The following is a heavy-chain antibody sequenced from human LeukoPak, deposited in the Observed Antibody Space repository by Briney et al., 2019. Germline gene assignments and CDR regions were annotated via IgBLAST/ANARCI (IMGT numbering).Heavy chain of an antibody. CDR1: GFTFKSYG. Sequence: GRSLRLSCAASGFTFKSYGMHWVRQAPGKGLEWVSVIWHDRKNKYYADSVKGRFTVSRDNSKNTLYLQMDSLRDEDTAVYYCARDRGSDDPIDYWGQGTLVGVSS. J-gene: IGHJ4*02. V-gene: IGHV3-33*01. D-gene: IGHD2-15*01. CDR2: IWHDRKNK. CDR3: ARDRGSDDPIDY.